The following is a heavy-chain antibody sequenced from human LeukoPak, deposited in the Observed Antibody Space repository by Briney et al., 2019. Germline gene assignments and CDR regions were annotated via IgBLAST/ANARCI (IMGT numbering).Heavy chain of an antibody. CDR2: IYYSGST. V-gene: IGHV4-39*01. CDR1: GGSISSSSYY. Sequence: SETLSLTCTVSGGSISSSSYYWGWIRQPPGKGLEWIGSIYYSGSTYYNPSLKSRVTISVDTSKNQFSLKLSSVTAADTAVYYCARIPSYIDYWGQGTLVTVSS. D-gene: IGHD2-2*02. CDR3: ARIPSYIDY. J-gene: IGHJ4*02.